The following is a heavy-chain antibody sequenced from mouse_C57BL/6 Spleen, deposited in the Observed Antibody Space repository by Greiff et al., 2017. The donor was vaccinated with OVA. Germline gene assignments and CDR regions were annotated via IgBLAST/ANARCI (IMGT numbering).Heavy chain of an antibody. Sequence: QVQLQQSGAELVRPGASVKLSCKASGYTFTDYYINWVKQRPGQGLEWIARIYPGSGNTYYNEKFKGKATLTAEKSSSTAYMQLSSLTSEDSAVYFCALTGRTYYFDYWGQGTTLTVSS. CDR2: IYPGSGNT. CDR1: GYTFTDYY. CDR3: ALTGRTYYFDY. D-gene: IGHD4-1*01. V-gene: IGHV1-76*01. J-gene: IGHJ2*01.